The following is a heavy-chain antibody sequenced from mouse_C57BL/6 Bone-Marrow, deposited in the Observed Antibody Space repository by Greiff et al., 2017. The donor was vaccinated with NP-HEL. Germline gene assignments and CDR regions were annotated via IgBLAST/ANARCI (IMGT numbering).Heavy chain of an antibody. CDR2: IYPRSGNT. CDR3: AKDPGPYYFDY. D-gene: IGHD3-1*01. J-gene: IGHJ2*01. CDR1: GYTFTSYG. Sequence: VQLQQSGAELARPGASVKLSCKASGYTFTSYGISWVKQRTGQGLEWIGEIYPRSGNTYYNEKFKGKATLTADKSSSPAYMELRSLTSEDSAVYFCAKDPGPYYFDYWGQGTTLTVSS. V-gene: IGHV1-81*01.